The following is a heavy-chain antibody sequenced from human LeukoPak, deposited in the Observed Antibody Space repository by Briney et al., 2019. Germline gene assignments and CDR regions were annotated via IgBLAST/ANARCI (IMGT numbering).Heavy chain of an antibody. CDR1: GYTFTSYG. D-gene: IGHD5-18*01. J-gene: IGHJ6*03. Sequence: ASVRVSCKASGYTFTSYGISWVRQAPGQGLEWMGWISAYNGNTNYAQKLQGRVTMTTDTSTSTAYMELRSLRSDDTAVYYCARAILPWIQLWGHYYYYYMDVWGKGTTVTVSS. CDR2: ISAYNGNT. CDR3: ARAILPWIQLWGHYYYYYMDV. V-gene: IGHV1-18*01.